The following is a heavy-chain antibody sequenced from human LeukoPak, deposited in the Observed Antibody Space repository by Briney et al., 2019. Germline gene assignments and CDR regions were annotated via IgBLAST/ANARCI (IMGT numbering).Heavy chain of an antibody. J-gene: IGHJ6*03. V-gene: IGHV4-59*01. D-gene: IGHD6-19*01. Sequence: KTSETLSLTCTVSGGSISSYYWSWIRQPPGKGLEWIGYIYYSGSTNYNPSLKSRVTISVDTSKNQFSLKLSSVTAADTAVYYCARFYRSSGWYTPGPLYYYYYMDVWGKGTTVTVSS. CDR3: ARFYRSSGWYTPGPLYYYYYMDV. CDR1: GGSISSYY. CDR2: IYYSGST.